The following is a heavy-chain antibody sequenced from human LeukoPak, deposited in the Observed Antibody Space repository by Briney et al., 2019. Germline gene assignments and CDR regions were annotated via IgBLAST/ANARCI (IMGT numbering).Heavy chain of an antibody. Sequence: GGSLRLSCAASGFTFSSYAMHWVRQAPGKGLEWVAVISYDGSNKYYADSVKGRFTISRDNSKNTLYLQMNSLRAEDTAVYYCARDYEPRIVGATMYYYGMDVWGQGTTVTVSS. CDR2: ISYDGSNK. J-gene: IGHJ6*02. V-gene: IGHV3-30-3*01. CDR1: GFTFSSYA. D-gene: IGHD1-26*01. CDR3: ARDYEPRIVGATMYYYGMDV.